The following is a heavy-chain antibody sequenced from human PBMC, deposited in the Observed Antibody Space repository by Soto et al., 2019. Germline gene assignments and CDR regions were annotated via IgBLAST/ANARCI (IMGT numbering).Heavy chain of an antibody. CDR1: GASISGSDHY. CDR2: LSYTGNSYNP. J-gene: IGHJ4*02. CDR3: ARSGRSLLDN. D-gene: IGHD1-26*01. V-gene: IGHV4-30-4*01. Sequence: QVQLQESGPGLVKASQTLSLTCTVSGASISGSDHYWSWIRQPPGKGLEWIGHLSYTGNSYNPYYSPSLQSRPTMSLDTSKNLFSLNMTSVTAADTAVYFCARSGRSLLDNWGQGALVSGSS.